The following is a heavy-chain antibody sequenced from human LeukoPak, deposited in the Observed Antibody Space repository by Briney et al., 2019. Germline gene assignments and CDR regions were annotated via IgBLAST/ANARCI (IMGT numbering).Heavy chain of an antibody. V-gene: IGHV3-48*01. CDR3: AREGGRKQDYYYGMDV. Sequence: GGSLRLSCAASGFTFSSYWMSWVRQAPGKGLEWVSYISSSSSTIYYADSVKGRFTISRDNAKNSLYLQMNSLRAEDTAVYYCAREGGRKQDYYYGMDVWGQGTTVTVSS. CDR1: GFTFSSYW. D-gene: IGHD1-26*01. J-gene: IGHJ6*02. CDR2: ISSSSSTI.